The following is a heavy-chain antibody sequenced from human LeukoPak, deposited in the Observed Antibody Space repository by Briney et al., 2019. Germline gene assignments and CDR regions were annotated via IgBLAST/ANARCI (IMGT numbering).Heavy chain of an antibody. V-gene: IGHV4-61*02. Sequence: SETLSLTCTVSGGSITSGNYYWSWIRQPAGKGLEWIGRIYTSGSTKYNPSLKSRVTISVDTSKNQFSLKLSSVTAADTAMYYCARTLSSGYPDYFYYMDVWGKGTTVTISS. J-gene: IGHJ6*03. D-gene: IGHD3-22*01. CDR3: ARTLSSGYPDYFYYMDV. CDR1: GGSITSGNYY. CDR2: IYTSGST.